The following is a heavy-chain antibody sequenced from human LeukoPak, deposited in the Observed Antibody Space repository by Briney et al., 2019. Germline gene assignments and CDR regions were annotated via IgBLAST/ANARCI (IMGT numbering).Heavy chain of an antibody. V-gene: IGHV3-48*01. CDR1: GFTFSSYS. CDR3: ARAGYCSGGSCIRSFDP. J-gene: IGHJ5*02. Sequence: GGSLRLSCAASGFTFSSYSFNWVRQAPGKGLERVSYISGSSSTIYYADSVKGRFTISRDNAKNSLYLQMNSLRAEDTAVYYCARAGYCSGGSCIRSFDPWGQGTLVTVSS. D-gene: IGHD2-15*01. CDR2: ISGSSSTI.